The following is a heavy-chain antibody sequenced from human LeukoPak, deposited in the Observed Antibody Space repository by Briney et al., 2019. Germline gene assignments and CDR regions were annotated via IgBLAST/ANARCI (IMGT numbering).Heavy chain of an antibody. CDR3: ANFASGSYYSGY. J-gene: IGHJ4*02. V-gene: IGHV3-23*01. Sequence: PGGSLRLSCAASGFTFSSYAMSWVRQAPGKGLEWVSTISGSGGSTYYADSVKGRFTISRDNSKNTLYLQMNSLRADDTAVYYCANFASGSYYSGYWGQGTLVTVFS. CDR2: ISGSGGST. D-gene: IGHD1-26*01. CDR1: GFTFSSYA.